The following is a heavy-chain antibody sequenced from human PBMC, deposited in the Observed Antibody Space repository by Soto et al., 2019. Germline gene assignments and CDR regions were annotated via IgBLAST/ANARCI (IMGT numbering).Heavy chain of an antibody. J-gene: IGHJ4*02. V-gene: IGHV1-3*01. CDR1: GYTFTSYA. CDR3: ARDMSRRVRLTFDY. Sequence: ASVKVSCKASGYTFTSYAMHWVRQAPGQRLEWMGWINAGNGNTKYSQKFQGRVTITRDTSASTAYMELSSLRSEDTAVYYCARDMSRRVRLTFDYWGQGTLVTVSS. D-gene: IGHD3-10*02. CDR2: INAGNGNT.